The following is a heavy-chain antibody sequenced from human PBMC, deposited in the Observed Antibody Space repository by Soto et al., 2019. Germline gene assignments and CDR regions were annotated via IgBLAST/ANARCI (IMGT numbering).Heavy chain of an antibody. D-gene: IGHD6-13*01. J-gene: IGHJ4*02. V-gene: IGHV4-39*01. CDR3: ARQPKQQLVLHSQEFDY. CDR2: IYYSGST. CDR1: GGSISSSSYY. Sequence: QLQLQESGPGLVKPSETLSLTCTVSGGSISSSSYYWGWIRQPPGKGLEWIGSIYYSGSTYYNPSLKSRVTISVDTSKNQFSLKLSSVTAADTAVYYCARQPKQQLVLHSQEFDYWGQGTLVTVSS.